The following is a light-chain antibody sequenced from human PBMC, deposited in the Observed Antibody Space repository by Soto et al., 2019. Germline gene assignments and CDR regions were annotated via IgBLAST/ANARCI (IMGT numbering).Light chain of an antibody. CDR1: QSVTSSY. J-gene: IGKJ3*01. Sequence: VLTQSPCTLSVSPGERVTVTCGASQSVTSSYLAWYQQKPGQAPRLLVYGASSRATGIPDRFSGSGSGTDFTLTISRLEPEDFAVYYCQQYGSSRFTFGPGTKVDIK. CDR2: GAS. V-gene: IGKV3-20*01. CDR3: QQYGSSRFT.